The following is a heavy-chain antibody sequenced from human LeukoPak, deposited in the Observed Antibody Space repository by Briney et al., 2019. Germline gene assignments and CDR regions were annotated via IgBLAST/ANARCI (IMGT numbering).Heavy chain of an antibody. V-gene: IGHV1-2*02. CDR2: IYPNSGGT. J-gene: IGHJ6*03. CDR3: AREAYDSGNFRTDYYYMDV. CDR1: GYTFTGYY. Sequence: ASVKVSCKASGYTFTGYYMHWVRQAPGQGLEWMGWIYPNSGGTNYAQKFQGMVTVTRDTSISTAYMELSRLRSDDTAVYYCAREAYDSGNFRTDYYYMDVWGIGTTVTVSS. D-gene: IGHD3-10*01.